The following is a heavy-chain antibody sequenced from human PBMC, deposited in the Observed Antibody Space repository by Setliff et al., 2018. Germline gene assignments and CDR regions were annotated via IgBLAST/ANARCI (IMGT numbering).Heavy chain of an antibody. CDR1: GESFSNNY. Sequence: ETLSLTCSVYGESFSNNYWSWIRQLPGKGLEYVSGISNDGKTANYASPVNGRFTISRDNSKRTLYLEMGGLKIEDTAIYFCARDRWMGPTAHFDYWGQGSLVTVSS. D-gene: IGHD2-2*01. J-gene: IGHJ4*02. CDR2: ISNDGKTA. V-gene: IGHV3-64*01. CDR3: ARDRWMGPTAHFDY.